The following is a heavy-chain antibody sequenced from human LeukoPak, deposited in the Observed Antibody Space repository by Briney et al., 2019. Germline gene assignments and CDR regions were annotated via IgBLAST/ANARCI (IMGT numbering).Heavy chain of an antibody. CDR2: IYSGGNT. J-gene: IGHJ6*02. Sequence: GGSLRLSCAASGFTISSNSMNWVRRAPVEGLQWVSVIYSGGNTYYADAVKGRFTISRDNSKNTLYLQMNSLSAEDTAIYYCARENNFGSGMDVWGQGTTVTVSS. V-gene: IGHV3-53*01. D-gene: IGHD3-10*01. CDR3: ARENNFGSGMDV. CDR1: GFTISSNS.